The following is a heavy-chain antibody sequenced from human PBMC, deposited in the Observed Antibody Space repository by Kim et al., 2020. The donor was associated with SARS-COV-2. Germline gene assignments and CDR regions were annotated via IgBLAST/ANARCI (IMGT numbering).Heavy chain of an antibody. J-gene: IGHJ5*02. D-gene: IGHD7-27*01. CDR3: ARSSTGVLSPKNNWFDP. V-gene: IGHV3-7*01. CDR1: GFTFSSYW. CDR2: IKQDGSEK. Sequence: GGSLRLSCAASGFTFSSYWMSWVRQAPGKGLEWVANIKQDGSEKYYVDSVKGRFTISRDNAKNSLYQQMNSLRAEDTAVYYCARSSTGVLSPKNNWFDPWGQGTLVTVSS.